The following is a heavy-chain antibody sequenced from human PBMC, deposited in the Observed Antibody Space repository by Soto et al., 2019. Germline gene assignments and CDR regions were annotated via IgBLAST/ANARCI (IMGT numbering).Heavy chain of an antibody. J-gene: IGHJ4*02. CDR3: AGPGIAAAVY. CDR1: GFTFSTFW. CDR2: INTDGSGT. D-gene: IGHD6-13*01. Sequence: GGSLRLSCAASGFTFSTFWMHWVRQAPGKGLVWVSLINTDGSGTTYADSVKGRFTISRDNAKNTLYLQMNSLRAEDTAVYYCAGPGIAAAVYWGQGTLVTVSS. V-gene: IGHV3-74*01.